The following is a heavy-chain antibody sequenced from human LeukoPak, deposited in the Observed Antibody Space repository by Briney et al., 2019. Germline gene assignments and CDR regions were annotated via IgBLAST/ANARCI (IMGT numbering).Heavy chain of an antibody. CDR3: ARGDSMVRGVIKSFDY. D-gene: IGHD3-10*01. Sequence: PGGSLRLSCAASGFTVSSNYMSWVRQAPGKGLEWVSVIYSGGSTYYADSVKGRFTISRDNSKNTLYLQMNSLRAEDTAVYYCARGDSMVRGVIKSFDYWGQGTLVTVSS. J-gene: IGHJ4*02. CDR2: IYSGGST. CDR1: GFTVSSNY. V-gene: IGHV3-53*01.